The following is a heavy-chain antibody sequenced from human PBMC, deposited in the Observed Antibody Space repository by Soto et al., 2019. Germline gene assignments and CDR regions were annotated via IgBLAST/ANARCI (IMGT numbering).Heavy chain of an antibody. Sequence: PSQTLSLTCVSFGDSGSTDSAAWNWIRQSPSRGLEWLGRTYYRSRWYNDYAVSVRSRITVNADTSKNQFSLHLNSVTPEDTAVYYCAGNSSLQWYYMNV. CDR2: TYYRSRWYN. V-gene: IGHV6-1*01. CDR1: GDSGSTDSAA. CDR3: AGNSSLQWYYMNV. J-gene: IGHJ6*03. D-gene: IGHD5-12*01.